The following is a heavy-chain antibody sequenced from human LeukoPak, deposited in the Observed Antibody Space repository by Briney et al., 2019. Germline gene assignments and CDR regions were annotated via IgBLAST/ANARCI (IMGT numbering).Heavy chain of an antibody. CDR1: GYTFTGYY. CDR3: ARDSTKYSSSLPQP. CDR2: INPNSGGT. V-gene: IGHV1-2*02. J-gene: IGHJ5*02. D-gene: IGHD6-13*01. Sequence: GASVKVSCKASGYTFTGYYMHWGRQAPGQGLEWMGWINPNSGGTNYAQKVQGRVTMTRDTSISTAYMELSRLRSDDTAVYYCARDSTKYSSSLPQPWGQGTLVTVSS.